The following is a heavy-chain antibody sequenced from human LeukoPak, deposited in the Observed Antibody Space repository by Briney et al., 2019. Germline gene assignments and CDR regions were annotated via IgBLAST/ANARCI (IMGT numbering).Heavy chain of an antibody. CDR2: INPNSGGT. CDR1: GYTFTGYY. V-gene: IGHV1-2*06. D-gene: IGHD3-9*01. CDR3: AKGILTGFDGGFDY. Sequence: GASVKVSCKASGYTFTGYYMHWVRQAPGQGLEWMGRINPNSGGTNYAQKFQGRVTMTRDTSISTAYMELSRLRSDDTAVYYCAKGILTGFDGGFDYWGQGTLVTVSS. J-gene: IGHJ4*02.